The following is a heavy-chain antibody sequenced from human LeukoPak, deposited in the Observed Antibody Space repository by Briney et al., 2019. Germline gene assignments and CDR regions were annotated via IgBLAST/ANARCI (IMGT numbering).Heavy chain of an antibody. CDR2: ISAYNGNT. CDR3: AREGSDYYGSGSYYNHFDY. J-gene: IGHJ4*02. V-gene: IGHV1-18*04. Sequence: GASVKVSCKASGYTFTSYGISWVRQAPGQGLEWMGWISAYNGNTNYAQKLQGRVTITTDTSTSTAYMELRSLRSDDTAVYYCAREGSDYYGSGSYYNHFDYWGQGTLVTVSS. D-gene: IGHD3-10*01. CDR1: GYTFTSYG.